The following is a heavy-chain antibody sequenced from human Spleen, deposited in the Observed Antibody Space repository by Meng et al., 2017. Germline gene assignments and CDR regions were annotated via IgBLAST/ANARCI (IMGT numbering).Heavy chain of an antibody. V-gene: IGHV3-7*01. J-gene: IGHJ6*02. CDR1: GFTFSSYW. CDR3: ARDSHSSSWYVLPYYYYGMDV. D-gene: IGHD6-13*01. CDR2: IKQDGSEK. Sequence: GESLKISCAASGFTFSSYWMSWVRQAPGKGLEWVANIKQDGSEKYYVDSVKGRFTISRANAKNSLYLQMNSLRAEDTAVYYCARDSHSSSWYVLPYYYYGMDVWGQGTTVTVSS.